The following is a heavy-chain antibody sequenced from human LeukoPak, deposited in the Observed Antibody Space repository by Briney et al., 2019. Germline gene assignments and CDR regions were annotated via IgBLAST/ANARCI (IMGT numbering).Heavy chain of an antibody. CDR2: IYPGDSDT. Sequence: GESLKISCKGSGYSFASYWTGWVRQMPGKGLEWMGVIYPGDSDTRYSPSFQGQVTISADKSISTAYLQWSSLKASDTAMYYCARLREQQWLVPYYYYGLDVWGQGTTVTVSS. CDR1: GYSFASYW. CDR3: ARLREQQWLVPYYYYGLDV. J-gene: IGHJ6*02. D-gene: IGHD6-19*01. V-gene: IGHV5-51*01.